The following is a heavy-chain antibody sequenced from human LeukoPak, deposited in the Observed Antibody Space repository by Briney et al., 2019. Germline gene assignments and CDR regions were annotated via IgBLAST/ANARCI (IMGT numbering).Heavy chain of an antibody. V-gene: IGHV3-30*02. CDR3: AKDRGYSYEDC. CDR1: GFPFSSYG. D-gene: IGHD5-18*01. Sequence: GGSLRLSCAASGFPFSSYGMHWVRQAPGKGLEWVAYIRYDGSNRHYVDSVKGRFIISRDNSKSTLYLQMNSLTAEDTAVYYCAKDRGYSYEDCWGQGTLVTVSS. CDR2: IRYDGSNR. J-gene: IGHJ4*02.